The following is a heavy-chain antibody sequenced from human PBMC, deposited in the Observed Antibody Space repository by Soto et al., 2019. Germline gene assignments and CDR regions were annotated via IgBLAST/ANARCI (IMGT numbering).Heavy chain of an antibody. Sequence: GSLRLSCAASGFTFSTFSMNWVGQAPGKGLEWLSYIGGSGGSISYADSVKGRFTISRDNGKNTLYLQMSSLRDEDTAVYYCARDLEWAFESWGQGALVTVSS. D-gene: IGHD1-26*01. V-gene: IGHV3-48*02. CDR3: ARDLEWAFES. CDR1: GFTFSTFS. J-gene: IGHJ4*02. CDR2: IGGSGGSI.